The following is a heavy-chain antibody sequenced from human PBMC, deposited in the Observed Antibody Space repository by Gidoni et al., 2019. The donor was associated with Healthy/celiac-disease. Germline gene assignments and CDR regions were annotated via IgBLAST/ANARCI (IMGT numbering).Heavy chain of an antibody. CDR2: INAGNGNT. CDR1: GYTFTSYA. J-gene: IGHJ3*02. Sequence: QVQLVQSGAEVKKPGASVKVSCKASGYTFTSYAMHWVRQAPGQRLEWMGWINAGNGNTKYSQKFQGRVTITRDTSASTAYMELSSLRSEDTAVYYCARDGYDILTAPDAFDIWGQGTMVTVSS. CDR3: ARDGYDILTAPDAFDI. V-gene: IGHV1-3*01. D-gene: IGHD3-9*01.